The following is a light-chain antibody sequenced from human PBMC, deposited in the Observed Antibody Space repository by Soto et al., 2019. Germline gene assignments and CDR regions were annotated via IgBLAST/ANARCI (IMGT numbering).Light chain of an antibody. Sequence: NFMLTQPHSVSESPGKTVTISCTRSSGSIASNSVQWYQQRPGSAPTTVIYEDKQRPSGVPDRFSGSIDSSSNSASLTISGLKTEDEADYYCQSYDSSNRGVFGGGTKVTVL. CDR2: EDK. V-gene: IGLV6-57*04. CDR3: QSYDSSNRGV. CDR1: SGSIASNS. J-gene: IGLJ3*02.